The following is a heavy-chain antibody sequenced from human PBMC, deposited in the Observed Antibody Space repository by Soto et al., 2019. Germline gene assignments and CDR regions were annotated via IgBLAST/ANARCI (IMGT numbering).Heavy chain of an antibody. CDR2: INHSGSS. CDR1: GGSFSGFY. Sequence: SETLSLTCAVHGGSFSGFYWTWIRQPPGKWLEWIGEINHSGSSNYNPPLKSRVTMSLDTSRNQFSLSLNSVTAADTAVYYCARMAGPWYFDLWGRGTLVTVSS. J-gene: IGHJ2*01. V-gene: IGHV4-34*01. CDR3: ARMAGPWYFDL.